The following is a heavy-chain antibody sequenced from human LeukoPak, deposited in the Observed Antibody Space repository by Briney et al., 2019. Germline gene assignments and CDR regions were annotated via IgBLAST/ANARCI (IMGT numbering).Heavy chain of an antibody. CDR3: AKDTFRGTGTPMACDF. D-gene: IGHD5-18*01. CDR2: INWNSGSI. CDR1: GFSFDDYA. J-gene: IGHJ4*02. V-gene: IGHV3-9*01. Sequence: GGSLRLSCAASGFSFDDYAMHWVRQGPGKGLEGVSGINWNSGSIGYAESVKGRFTISRDNAKKSLYLQLNSLRIEDTALYYCAKDTFRGTGTPMACDFWGQGTLVTVSS.